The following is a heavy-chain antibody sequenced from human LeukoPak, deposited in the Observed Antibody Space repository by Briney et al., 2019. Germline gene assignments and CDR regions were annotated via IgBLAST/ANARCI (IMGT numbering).Heavy chain of an antibody. D-gene: IGHD3-22*01. CDR1: GGSISSYY. V-gene: IGHV4-59*01. CDR2: IYYSGST. CDR3: ARGDYYDSSGYYYSLSSWYYYGMDV. J-gene: IGHJ6*02. Sequence: SETLSPTCTVSGGSISSYYWSWIRQPPGKGLEWIGYIYYSGSTNYNPSLKSRVTISVDTSKNQFSLKLSSVTAADTAVYYCARGDYYDSSGYYYSLSSWYYYGMDVWGQGTTVTVSS.